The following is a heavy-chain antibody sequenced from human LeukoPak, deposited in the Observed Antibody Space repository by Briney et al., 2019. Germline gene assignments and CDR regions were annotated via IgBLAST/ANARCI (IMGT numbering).Heavy chain of an antibody. Sequence: GGSLRLPCAASGFTFSSYWMHWVRQAPGKGLVWVSRINSDGSSTTYADSVKGRFTISRDIAKNTLYLQMNSLRAEDTGVYYCAKDHYWSIDYWGRGTLVTVSS. CDR1: GFTFSSYW. D-gene: IGHD3-3*01. V-gene: IGHV3-74*01. J-gene: IGHJ4*02. CDR2: INSDGSST. CDR3: AKDHYWSIDY.